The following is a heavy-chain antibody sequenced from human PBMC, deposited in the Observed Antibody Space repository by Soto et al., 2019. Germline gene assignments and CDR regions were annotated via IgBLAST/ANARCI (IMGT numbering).Heavy chain of an antibody. Sequence: GGSLRLSCTASGFTFGDYAMSWFRQAPGKGLEWVGFIRSKAYGGTTEYAASVKGRFTISRDDSKSIAYLQMNSLKTEDTAVYYCTRDGGYYYDSSGYSDAFDIWGQGTMVTVSS. J-gene: IGHJ3*02. V-gene: IGHV3-49*03. CDR1: GFTFGDYA. D-gene: IGHD3-22*01. CDR3: TRDGGYYYDSSGYSDAFDI. CDR2: IRSKAYGGTT.